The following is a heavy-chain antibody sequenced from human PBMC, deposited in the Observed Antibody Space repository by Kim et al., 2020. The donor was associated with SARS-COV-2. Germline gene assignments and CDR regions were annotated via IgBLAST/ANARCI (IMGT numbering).Heavy chain of an antibody. V-gene: IGHV3-21*01. D-gene: IGHD2-2*01. J-gene: IGHJ3*02. CDR3: ARESWCSSTNCYGGNAFDI. Sequence: GGSLRLSCAASGFMFTSYSMNWVRQAPGKGLEWVSFISNSGSYIYYADSLKGRFTISRDNTKNSLYLQMNSLRAEDTAVYYCARESWCSSTNCYGGNAFDIWGQGTMVTVSS. CDR2: ISNSGSYI. CDR1: GFMFTSYS.